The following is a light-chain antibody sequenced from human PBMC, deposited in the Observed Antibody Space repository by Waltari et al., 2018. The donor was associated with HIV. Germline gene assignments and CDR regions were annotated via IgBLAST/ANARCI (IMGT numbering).Light chain of an antibody. CDR2: DVS. Sequence: QSALTQPRPVSGSPGQSFSIACTGTSSDVGGYNSVSWYQQHPGKAPKLMIYDVSKRPSGVPDRFSGSKSGNTASLTISGLQAEDEADYYCCSYAGSSTYVFGTGTKVTVL. V-gene: IGLV2-11*01. J-gene: IGLJ1*01. CDR1: SSDVGGYNS. CDR3: CSYAGSSTYV.